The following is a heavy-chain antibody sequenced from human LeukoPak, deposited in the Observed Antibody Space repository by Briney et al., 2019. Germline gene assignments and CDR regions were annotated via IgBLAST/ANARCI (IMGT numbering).Heavy chain of an antibody. CDR1: GGSFSSEA. CDR2: IIPIFGTA. D-gene: IGHD4-17*01. V-gene: IGHV1-69*05. CDR3: ARDDYGDNDAFDI. Sequence: SVKVSCKAFGGSFSSEAISWVRQAPGQGLEWMGRIIPIFGTANYAQKFQGRVTITTDESTSTAYMELSSLRSEDTAVYYCARDDYGDNDAFDIWGQGTMVTVSS. J-gene: IGHJ3*02.